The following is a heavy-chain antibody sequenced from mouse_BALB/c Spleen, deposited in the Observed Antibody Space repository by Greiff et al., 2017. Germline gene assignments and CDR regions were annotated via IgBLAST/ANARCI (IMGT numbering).Heavy chain of an antibody. CDR3: ARGGNYDSSYALDY. V-gene: IGHV14-1*02. CDR2: IDPENGNT. CDR1: GFTIKDYY. Sequence: VQLQQSGAELVRPGALVKLSCKASGFTIKDYYMHWVKQRPEQGLEWIGWIDPENGNTIYDPKFQGKASITADTSSNTAYLQLSSLTSEDTAVYYGARGGNYDSSYALDYWGQGTSVTVSS. D-gene: IGHD2-1*01. J-gene: IGHJ4*01.